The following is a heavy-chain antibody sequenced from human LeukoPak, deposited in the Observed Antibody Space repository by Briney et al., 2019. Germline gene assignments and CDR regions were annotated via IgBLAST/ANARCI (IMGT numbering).Heavy chain of an antibody. V-gene: IGHV5-51*01. CDR2: IYPGDSDT. J-gene: IGHJ4*02. D-gene: IGHD5-18*01. Sequence: GESLKISCKGSGYSFTSYWIAWVRQMPGKGLEWMGIIYPGDSDTTYNPSLQGQVTISADKSTTTAYLQWSSLTASDSAMYYCARRGLRGYRKDHFDYWGQGTLVTVSS. CDR1: GYSFTSYW. CDR3: ARRGLRGYRKDHFDY.